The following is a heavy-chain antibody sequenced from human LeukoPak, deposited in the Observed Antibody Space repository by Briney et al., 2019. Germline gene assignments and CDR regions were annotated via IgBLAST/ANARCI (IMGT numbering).Heavy chain of an antibody. D-gene: IGHD6-19*01. Sequence: SETLSLTCTVSGGSISSYYWSWIRQPPGKGVEWVGYIYYSGSTNYTPSLKSRVTISVDTSKNQFSLKLSSVTAADTALYYCARATGYSSGWYVDYWGHGTLVTVSS. J-gene: IGHJ4*01. CDR1: GGSISSYY. CDR3: ARATGYSSGWYVDY. CDR2: IYYSGST. V-gene: IGHV4-59*01.